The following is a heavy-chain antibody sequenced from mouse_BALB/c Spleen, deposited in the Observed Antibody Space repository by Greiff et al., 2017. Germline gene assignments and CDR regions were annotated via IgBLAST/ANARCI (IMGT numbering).Heavy chain of an antibody. CDR1: GFNIKDYF. V-gene: IGHV14-3*02. CDR3: ARGVGRFYFDF. CDR2: IDPANGNP. J-gene: IGHJ2*01. D-gene: IGHD1-1*01. Sequence: VQLQQSGAELVWSGVSVTLSCTASGFNIKDYFMHWVTPRPEQGLEWIGWIDPANGNPKYDPKFQGKATITADTSSNTAYLQLSNLTSEDTAVYYCARGVGRFYFDFWGRGTTLTVSA.